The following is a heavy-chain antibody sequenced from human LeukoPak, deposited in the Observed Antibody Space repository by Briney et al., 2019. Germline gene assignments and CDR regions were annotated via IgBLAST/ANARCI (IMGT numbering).Heavy chain of an antibody. J-gene: IGHJ4*02. Sequence: SETLFLTCTVSGGSISSSSYYWGWIRQPPGKGLEWIGSIYYSGSTYYNPSLKSRVTISVDTSKNQFSLKLSSVTAADAAVYYCARRHIPTGDLGYWGQGTLVTVSS. V-gene: IGHV4-39*01. D-gene: IGHD7-27*01. CDR2: IYYSGST. CDR1: GGSISSSSYY. CDR3: ARRHIPTGDLGY.